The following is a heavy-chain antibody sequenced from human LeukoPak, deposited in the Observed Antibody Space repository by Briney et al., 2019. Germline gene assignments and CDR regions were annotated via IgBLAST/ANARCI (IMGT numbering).Heavy chain of an antibody. D-gene: IGHD5-18*01. V-gene: IGHV3-30-3*01. J-gene: IGHJ4*02. Sequence: GGSLRPSCAASGFTFSSYAMHWVRQAPGKGLEWVAVISYDGSNKYYADSVKGRFTISRDNSKNTLYLQMNSLRAEDTAVYYCAKDLDTAVDGWGQGTLVTVSS. CDR2: ISYDGSNK. CDR1: GFTFSSYA. CDR3: AKDLDTAVDG.